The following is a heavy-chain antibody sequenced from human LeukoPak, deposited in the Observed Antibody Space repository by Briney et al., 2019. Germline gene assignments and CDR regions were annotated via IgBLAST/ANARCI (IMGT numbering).Heavy chain of an antibody. CDR2: INPNSGGT. V-gene: IGHV1-2*06. J-gene: IGHJ5*02. Sequence: GASVEVSCKVSGYTLTELSMHWVRQAPGQGLEWMGRINPNSGGTNYAQKFQGRVTMTRDTSISTAYMELSRLRSDDTAMYYCARDPYYYDSSGYSFHPWGQGTLVTVSS. CDR1: GYTLTELS. D-gene: IGHD3-22*01. CDR3: ARDPYYYDSSGYSFHP.